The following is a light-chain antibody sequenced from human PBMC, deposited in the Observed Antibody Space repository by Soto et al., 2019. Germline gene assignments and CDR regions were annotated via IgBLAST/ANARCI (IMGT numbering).Light chain of an antibody. Sequence: EIVMTQSPVTLSVSPGERATLXXRASQSVSRNLAWDQQKPGQAPRIXRYGASTRATGSPARFSGSGSGTEFTLTISSLQSEDFAVYYCQQYNNWPRTFGQGTKVDIK. V-gene: IGKV3-15*01. CDR1: QSVSRN. J-gene: IGKJ1*01. CDR2: GAS. CDR3: QQYNNWPRT.